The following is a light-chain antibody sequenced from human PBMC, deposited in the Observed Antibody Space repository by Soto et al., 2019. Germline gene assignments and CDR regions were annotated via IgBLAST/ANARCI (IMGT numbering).Light chain of an antibody. J-gene: IGKJ1*01. CDR3: HQRKSWPRT. Sequence: IVLTQSPGTLSLSPGERATLSCRASQSVSNNYLAWYQQKPGQAPRLLIYGASNRATGIPDRFSGSGSGTDFTLTISRLEPEDFAVYYCHQRKSWPRTFGQGTKVDIK. CDR1: QSVSNNY. CDR2: GAS. V-gene: IGKV3D-20*02.